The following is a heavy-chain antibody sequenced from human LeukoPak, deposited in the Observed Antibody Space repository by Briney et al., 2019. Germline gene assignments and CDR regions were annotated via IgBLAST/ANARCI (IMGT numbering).Heavy chain of an antibody. Sequence: GASVKVSCKASGYTFTGYYMHWVRQAPGQGLEWMGWTNPNSGGTNYAQKFQGRVTMTRDTSISTAYMELSRLRSDDTAVYYCARDREMATPFDAFDIWGQGTMVTVSS. CDR1: GYTFTGYY. V-gene: IGHV1-2*02. D-gene: IGHD5-24*01. CDR2: TNPNSGGT. J-gene: IGHJ3*02. CDR3: ARDREMATPFDAFDI.